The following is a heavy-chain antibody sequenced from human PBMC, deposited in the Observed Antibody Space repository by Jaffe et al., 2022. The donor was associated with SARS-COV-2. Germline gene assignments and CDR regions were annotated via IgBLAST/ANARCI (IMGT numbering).Heavy chain of an antibody. CDR3: ARTALLTGTSWFDP. V-gene: IGHV4-59*01. D-gene: IGHD1-7*01. CDR1: GGSISSYY. Sequence: QVQLQESGPGLVKPSETLSLTCTVSGGSISSYYWSWIRQPPGKGLEWIGYIYYSGSTNYNPSLKSRVTISVDTSKNQFSLKLSSVTAADTAVYYCARTALLTGTSWFDPWGQGTLVTVSS. J-gene: IGHJ5*02. CDR2: IYYSGST.